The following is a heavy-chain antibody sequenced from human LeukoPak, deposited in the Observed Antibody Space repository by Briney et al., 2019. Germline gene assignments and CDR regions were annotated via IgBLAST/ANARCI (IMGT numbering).Heavy chain of an antibody. J-gene: IGHJ4*02. D-gene: IGHD2-8*01. CDR1: GFTFSNAW. Sequence: GGSLRLPRAASGFTFSNAWMSWVRQAPGKGLEWVGRIKSKTDGGTTDYAAPVKGRFTISRDDSKNALYLQMNSLKTEDTAVYYCTTDVYCTNGVCDYFDYWGQGTLVTVSP. V-gene: IGHV3-15*01. CDR3: TTDVYCTNGVCDYFDY. CDR2: IKSKTDGGTT.